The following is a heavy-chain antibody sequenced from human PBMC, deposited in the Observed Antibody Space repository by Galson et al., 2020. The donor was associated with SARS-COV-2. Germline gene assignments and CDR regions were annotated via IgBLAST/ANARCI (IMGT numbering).Heavy chain of an antibody. V-gene: IGHV4-31*03. D-gene: IGHD3-22*01. CDR2: IYYSGST. CDR3: ARDNTYYYDSSGFGGCAFDI. CDR1: GGSISSGGYY. Sequence: SQTLSLTCTVSGGSISSGGYYWSWIRQHPGKGLEWIGYIYYSGSTYYNPSLKSRVTISVDTSKNQFSLKLSSVTAADTAVYYCARDNTYYYDSSGFGGCAFDIWGQGTMVTVSS. J-gene: IGHJ3*02.